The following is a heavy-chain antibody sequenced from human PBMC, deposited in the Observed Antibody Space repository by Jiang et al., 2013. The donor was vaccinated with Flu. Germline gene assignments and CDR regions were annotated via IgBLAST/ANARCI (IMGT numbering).Heavy chain of an antibody. CDR3: AGRVYCSSTSCQPYYYYGMDV. J-gene: IGHJ6*02. V-gene: IGHV4-34*01. CDR2: INHSGST. CDR1: GGSFSGYY. Sequence: LLKPSETLSLTCAVYGGSFSGYYWSWIRQPPGKGLEWIGEINHSGSTNYNPSLKSRVTISVDTSKNQFSLKLSSVTAADTAVYYCAGRVYCSSTSCQPYYYYGMDVWGQGTTVTVSS. D-gene: IGHD2-2*01.